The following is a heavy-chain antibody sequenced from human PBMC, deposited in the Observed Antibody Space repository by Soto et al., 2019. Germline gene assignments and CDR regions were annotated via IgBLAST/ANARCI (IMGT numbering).Heavy chain of an antibody. CDR1: GFTFSDYA. Sequence: VQLVEAGGGVVQPGRSLRLSCAASGFTFSDYAMHWVLQAPGKGLEWVAVVSHDGRNTHYADCVKGRFTISRDSSKNTVSLEMTRLRAEDTAVYYCAKGGRQWLVTSDFNYWGQGALVTVSS. J-gene: IGHJ4*02. D-gene: IGHD6-19*01. CDR2: VSHDGRNT. V-gene: IGHV3-30*18. CDR3: AKGGRQWLVTSDFNY.